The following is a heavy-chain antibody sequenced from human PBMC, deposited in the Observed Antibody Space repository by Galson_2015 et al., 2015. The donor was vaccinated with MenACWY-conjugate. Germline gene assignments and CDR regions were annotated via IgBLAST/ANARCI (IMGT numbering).Heavy chain of an antibody. J-gene: IGHJ4*02. D-gene: IGHD2-15*01. Sequence: ETLSLTCTVSGGSISSYYLSWIRQPPGKGLEWIGYIYYSGTTKYNPSLKSRVTISADTSKTQFSLRLNSVTAADTAVYYCARRHCSSGSCFFDHWGQGSLVTVSS. CDR2: IYYSGTT. CDR1: GGSISSYY. CDR3: ARRHCSSGSCFFDH. V-gene: IGHV4-59*08.